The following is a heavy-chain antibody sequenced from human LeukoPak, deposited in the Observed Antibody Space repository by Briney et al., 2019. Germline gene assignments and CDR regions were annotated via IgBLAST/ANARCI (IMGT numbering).Heavy chain of an antibody. J-gene: IGHJ4*02. CDR1: GYNFGSYW. CDR2: IYPGDSET. CDR3: ARHRETTMARRAFDY. D-gene: IGHD5-18*01. V-gene: IGHV5-51*01. Sequence: LGESLKISCEASGYNFGSYWLGWVRQTPGKGLEWMGIIYPGDSETRYSPSFEGQVTISVDKSTAFLQWSSLKASDTGMYYCARHRETTMARRAFDYWGQGTLVTVSS.